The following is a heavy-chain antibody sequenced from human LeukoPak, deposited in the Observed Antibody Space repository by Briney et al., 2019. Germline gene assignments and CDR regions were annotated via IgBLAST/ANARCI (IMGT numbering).Heavy chain of an antibody. CDR1: GGSISSSSYY. J-gene: IGHJ6*02. V-gene: IGHV4-39*07. CDR2: IYYSGST. D-gene: IGHD2-2*01. Sequence: KPSETLSLTCTVSGGSISSSSYYWGWIRQPPGKGLEWIGSIYYSGSTYYNPSLKSRVTISVDTSKNQFSLKLSSVTAADTAVYYCASPSLPAAMLLDYYYGMDVWGQGTTVTVSS. CDR3: ASPSLPAAMLLDYYYGMDV.